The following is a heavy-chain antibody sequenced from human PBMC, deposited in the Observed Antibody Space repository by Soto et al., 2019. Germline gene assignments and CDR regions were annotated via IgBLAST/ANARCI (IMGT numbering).Heavy chain of an antibody. CDR3: TTDGLHVVRYASSWSQGSFFDY. CDR1: GDSVSSNTAT. Sequence: SQTLSLTCAISGDSVSSNTATWDWIRQSPSRGLEWLGRTYYRSKWYVDYAVFVKSRITINPDTSNNQLSLQLNSVTPDDTAVYYCTTDGLHVVRYASSWSQGSFFDYWGQGTLVTVSS. D-gene: IGHD6-13*01. V-gene: IGHV6-1*01. J-gene: IGHJ4*02. CDR2: TYYRSKWYV.